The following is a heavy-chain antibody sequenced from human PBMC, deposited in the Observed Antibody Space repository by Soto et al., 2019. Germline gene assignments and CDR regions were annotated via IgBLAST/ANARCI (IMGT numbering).Heavy chain of an antibody. D-gene: IGHD2-2*01. V-gene: IGHV3-30*18. Sequence: QVQLVESGGGVVQPGRSLRLSCAASGFTFNTYGMHWVRQSPGKGLEWVAVISYDGSNKYYADSVKGRLTISRDNSKNTLYLQMNRLRAEDTAVYYCAKGQHCSSTSCYFYYYGMDVWGQGTTVAVSS. CDR2: ISYDGSNK. CDR1: GFTFNTYG. J-gene: IGHJ6*02. CDR3: AKGQHCSSTSCYFYYYGMDV.